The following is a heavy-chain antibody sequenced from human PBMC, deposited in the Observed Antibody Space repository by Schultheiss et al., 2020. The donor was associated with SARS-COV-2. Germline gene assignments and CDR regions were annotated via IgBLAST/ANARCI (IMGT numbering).Heavy chain of an antibody. CDR2: ISFDGSNK. V-gene: IGHV3-30-3*01. CDR1: GFTFSSYP. CDR3: ASPRGYSGYDRYYFDY. J-gene: IGHJ4*02. Sequence: GSLRLSCAASGFTFSSYPMDWVRQAPGKGLEWVAAISFDGSNKYYADSVKGRFTISRDNSKETLYLQMNSLRAEDTAVYYCASPRGYSGYDRYYFDYWGQGTLVTVSS. D-gene: IGHD5-12*01.